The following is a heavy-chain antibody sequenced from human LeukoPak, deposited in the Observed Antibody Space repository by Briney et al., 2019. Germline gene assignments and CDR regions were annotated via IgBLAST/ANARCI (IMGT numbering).Heavy chain of an antibody. Sequence: GGSLRLSCAASGFTFSSYEMNWVRQAPGKGLEWVSYIGSSDSTKYYAASVKGRFIISRDNTKNSLYLQMNSLRAEDTAVYYCARKLDGYRDAFDIWGQGTMVTVSS. D-gene: IGHD5-24*01. CDR1: GFTFSSYE. CDR2: IGSSDSTK. J-gene: IGHJ3*02. V-gene: IGHV3-48*03. CDR3: ARKLDGYRDAFDI.